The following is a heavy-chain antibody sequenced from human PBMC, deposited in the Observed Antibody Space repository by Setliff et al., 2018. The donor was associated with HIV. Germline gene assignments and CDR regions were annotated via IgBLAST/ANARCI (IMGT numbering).Heavy chain of an antibody. CDR3: ARGHGVYSGSYLAVYFDY. J-gene: IGHJ4*02. D-gene: IGHD1-26*01. Sequence: GSLRLSCAASGFTFSDYYMSWIRQPPGKGLEWIGEINHSGSTNYKPSLKSRVTISVDMSKNQVSLKVSSVTAADTAVYYCARGHGVYSGSYLAVYFDYWGQGTLVTVSS. V-gene: IGHV4-34*01. CDR1: GFTFSDYY. CDR2: INHSGST.